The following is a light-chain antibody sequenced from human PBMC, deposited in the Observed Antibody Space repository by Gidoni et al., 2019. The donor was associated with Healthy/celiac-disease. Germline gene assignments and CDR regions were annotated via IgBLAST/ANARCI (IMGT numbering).Light chain of an antibody. CDR2: QAI. J-gene: IGLJ2*01. CDR1: KLGDKY. Sequence: SYEVTQAPSVSGCPGQTASLTCAGDKLGDKYACWYQQKPGRSPVLVIYQAIKRTSGIRERFSGSNSGNTATLTISVPQAMAEAVYYCQAWVSSTGVVFGGWPKLPVL. CDR3: QAWVSSTGVV. V-gene: IGLV3-1*01.